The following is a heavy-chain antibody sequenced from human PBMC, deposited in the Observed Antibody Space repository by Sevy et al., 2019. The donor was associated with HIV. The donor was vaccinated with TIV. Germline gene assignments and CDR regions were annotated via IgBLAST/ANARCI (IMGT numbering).Heavy chain of an antibody. D-gene: IGHD3-22*01. Sequence: GGSLRLSCAASGFTFSSYSMNWVRQAPGKGLEWVSSISSDSSYIYYADSVKGRFTISRDNAKNSLYLQMNSLRAEDTAVYYCARDLHYNDNSGYYPFFDYWGQGTLVTVSS. CDR1: GFTFSSYS. CDR3: ARDLHYNDNSGYYPFFDY. V-gene: IGHV3-21*01. CDR2: ISSDSSYI. J-gene: IGHJ4*02.